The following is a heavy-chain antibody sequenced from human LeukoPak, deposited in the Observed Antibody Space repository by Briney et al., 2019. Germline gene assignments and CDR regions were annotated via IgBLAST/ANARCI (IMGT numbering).Heavy chain of an antibody. CDR2: IYYSGST. V-gene: IGHV4-39*01. Sequence: WVRQAPGKGLEWIGSIYYSGSTYYNPSLKSRVTISVDTSKNQFSLKLSSVTAADTAVYYCARRRYYDILTGYYTPDYWGQGTLVTVSS. CDR3: ARRRYYDILTGYYTPDY. J-gene: IGHJ4*02. D-gene: IGHD3-9*01.